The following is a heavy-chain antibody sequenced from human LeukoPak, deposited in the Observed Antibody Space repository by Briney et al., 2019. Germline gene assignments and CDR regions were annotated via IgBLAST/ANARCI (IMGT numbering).Heavy chain of an antibody. D-gene: IGHD2/OR15-2a*01. V-gene: IGHV4-4*07. CDR1: GGSISGYY. Sequence: SETLSLTCTVSGGSISGYYWSWIRQPAGKGLEWIGRIYTSGSTNYNPSLKSRVTMSVDTSKNQFSLKLSSVTAADTAVYYCARVLVVSSFLGHDAFDIWGQGTMVTVSS. CDR2: IYTSGST. CDR3: ARVLVVSSFLGHDAFDI. J-gene: IGHJ3*02.